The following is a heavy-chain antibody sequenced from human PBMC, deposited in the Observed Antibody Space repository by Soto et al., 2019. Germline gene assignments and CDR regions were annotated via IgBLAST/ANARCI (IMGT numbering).Heavy chain of an antibody. Sequence: PGGSLRLSCAASGFTFSSYAMHWVRQAPGKGLEWVAVISYDGSNKYYADSVKGRFTISRDNSKNTLYLQMNSLRAEDTAVYYCARVGAESPALWGQGTLVTVSS. J-gene: IGHJ4*02. D-gene: IGHD3-16*01. CDR1: GFTFSSYA. CDR2: ISYDGSNK. V-gene: IGHV3-30-3*01. CDR3: ARVGAESPAL.